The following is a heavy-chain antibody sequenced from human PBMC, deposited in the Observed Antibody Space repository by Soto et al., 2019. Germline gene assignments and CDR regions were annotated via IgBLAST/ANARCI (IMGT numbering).Heavy chain of an antibody. CDR3: AIETTERQNQVDYGY. V-gene: IGHV1-69*06. J-gene: IGHJ4*02. CDR1: GGTFSSYA. Sequence: QVQLVQSGAEVKKPGSSVKVSCKASGGTFSSYAISWVRQAPGQGLEWMGGIIPIFGTANYAQKFQGRVTISADKSTSTAYMELSSMRSEDTAVYYCAIETTERQNQVDYGYWGQGTLVTVSS. CDR2: IIPIFGTA. D-gene: IGHD4-17*01.